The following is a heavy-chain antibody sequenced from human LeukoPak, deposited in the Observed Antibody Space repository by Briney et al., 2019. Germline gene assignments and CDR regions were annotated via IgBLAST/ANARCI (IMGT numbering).Heavy chain of an antibody. V-gene: IGHV3-23*01. Sequence: PGGSLRLSCAASGFTISTYGMSWVRQAPGKGLEWVSSISGGTTYHADSVKGRFTISRDNSKNTVSLQMNSLRAEDTAVYYCAKSAYHSGNYWGQGTLVTVSS. CDR1: GFTISTYG. D-gene: IGHD3-10*01. CDR3: AKSAYHSGNY. J-gene: IGHJ4*02. CDR2: ISGGTT.